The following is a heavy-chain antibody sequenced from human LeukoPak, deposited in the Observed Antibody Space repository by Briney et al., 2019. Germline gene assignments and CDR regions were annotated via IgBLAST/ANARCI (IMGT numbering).Heavy chain of an antibody. D-gene: IGHD5-18*01. CDR3: ARGHTDSIHY. CDR1: GDSFNRSA. J-gene: IGHJ4*02. V-gene: IGHV1-69*04. CDR2: IMPTLGIT. Sequence: ASVKVSCKPSGDSFNRSAVNWVRQAPGQGLEWMGRIMPTLGITNYAKEFQARVTITADISPSAAYMELKNLTSLDTAVYYCARGHTDSIHYWGQGTQVTVSS.